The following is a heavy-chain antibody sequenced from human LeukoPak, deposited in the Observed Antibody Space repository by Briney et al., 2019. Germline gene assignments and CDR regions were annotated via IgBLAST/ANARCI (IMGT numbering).Heavy chain of an antibody. Sequence: GGSLRLSCAASGFTFSSYSMNWVRQAPGKGLEWVSYISSSSSTIYYADSVKGRFTISRDNAKNSLYPQMNSLRAEDTAVYYCARDRSGRRITIFGVDYYMDVWGKGTTVTVSS. CDR2: ISSSSSTI. D-gene: IGHD3-3*01. J-gene: IGHJ6*03. CDR3: ARDRSGRRITIFGVDYYMDV. V-gene: IGHV3-48*01. CDR1: GFTFSSYS.